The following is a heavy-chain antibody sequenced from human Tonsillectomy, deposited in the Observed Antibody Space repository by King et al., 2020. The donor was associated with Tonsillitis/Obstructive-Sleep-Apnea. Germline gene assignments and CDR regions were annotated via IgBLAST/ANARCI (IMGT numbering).Heavy chain of an antibody. D-gene: IGHD3-10*01. CDR2: SIPILGAA. J-gene: IGHJ4*02. CDR3: ARDGGDYYGSRSHINYFEY. Sequence: AQLVQSGAEVKKPGSSVKVSCKASGGSFSSYALSWVRQAPGQGLEWMGGSIPILGAAIYAQKFQGRVPIIADESTSTAHMELTSLRSEDTAVYYCARDGGDYYGSRSHINYFEYWGQGTLVTVSS. CDR1: GGSFSSYA. V-gene: IGHV1-69*01.